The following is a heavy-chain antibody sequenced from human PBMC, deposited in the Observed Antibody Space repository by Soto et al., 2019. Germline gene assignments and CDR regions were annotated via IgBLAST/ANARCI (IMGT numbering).Heavy chain of an antibody. V-gene: IGHV2-26*01. Sequence: QVTLKESGPVLVKPTETLTLTCTVSGFSLSNARMGVSWIRQPPGKALEWLAHIFSNDEKSYSTSLKSRLTISKDTSKSQVVLTMTNMDPVDIATYYCARIWLERPGAYYYCGMDVWGQGTTVTVSS. CDR3: ARIWLERPGAYYYCGMDV. CDR1: GFSLSNARMG. CDR2: IFSNDEK. J-gene: IGHJ6*02. D-gene: IGHD1-1*01.